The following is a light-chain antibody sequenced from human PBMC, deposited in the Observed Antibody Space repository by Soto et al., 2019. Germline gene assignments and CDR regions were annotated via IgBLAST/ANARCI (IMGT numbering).Light chain of an antibody. CDR2: AAS. CDR1: QSITTY. V-gene: IGKV1-39*01. CDR3: QQIYSAPLT. Sequence: DIQMTQSQSSLSASVGDRVTITCRASQSITTYLNWYRQKPGKAPKLLIYAASSLQSGVPSRFSGSGSETEFTLSISSLQPEDFATYFCQQIYSAPLTFGGGTKVDSK. J-gene: IGKJ4*01.